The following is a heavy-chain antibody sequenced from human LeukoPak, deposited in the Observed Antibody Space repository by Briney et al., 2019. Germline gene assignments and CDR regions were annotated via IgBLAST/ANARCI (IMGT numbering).Heavy chain of an antibody. D-gene: IGHD3-10*01. CDR1: GFTFSSYS. J-gene: IGHJ3*02. V-gene: IGHV3-21*01. CDR2: ISSSSSYI. CDR3: ARDGDTMVRGVPDAFDI. Sequence: GGSLRLSRAASGFTFSSYSMNWVRQAPGKGLEWVSSISSSSSYIYYADSVKGRFTISRDNAKNSLYLQMNSLRAEDTAVYYCARDGDTMVRGVPDAFDIWGQGTMVTVSS.